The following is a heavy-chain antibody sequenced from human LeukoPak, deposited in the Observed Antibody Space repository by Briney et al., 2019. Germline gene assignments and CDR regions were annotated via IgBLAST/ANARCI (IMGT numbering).Heavy chain of an antibody. CDR2: IYYSGST. CDR1: GGSISSSSYS. Sequence: SETLSLTCTVSGGSISSSSYSWGWIRQPPGKGLEWIGSIYYSGSTYYNPSLKSRVTISVDTSKNQFSLKLSSVTAADTAVYYCARLRWLQFVFDYWGQGTLVTVSS. CDR3: ARLRWLQFVFDY. J-gene: IGHJ4*02. D-gene: IGHD5-12*01. V-gene: IGHV4-39*01.